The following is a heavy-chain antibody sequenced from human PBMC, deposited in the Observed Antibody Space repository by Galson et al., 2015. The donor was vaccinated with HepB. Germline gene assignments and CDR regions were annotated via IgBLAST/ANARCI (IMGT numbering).Heavy chain of an antibody. Sequence: SETLSLTCTVSGGSISSSSYYCGWIRQPPGTGLEWIGSIYYSGSTYYNPSLKSRVTISVDTSKNQFSLKLSSVTAADTAVYYCARQEQWLAMGNWFDPWGQGTLVTVSS. D-gene: IGHD6-19*01. CDR2: IYYSGST. CDR3: ARQEQWLAMGNWFDP. CDR1: GGSISSSSYY. J-gene: IGHJ5*02. V-gene: IGHV4-39*01.